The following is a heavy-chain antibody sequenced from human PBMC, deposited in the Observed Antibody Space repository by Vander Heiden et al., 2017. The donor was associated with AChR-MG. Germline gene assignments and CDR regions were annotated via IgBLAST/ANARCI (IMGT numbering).Heavy chain of an antibody. J-gene: IGHJ5*02. CDR3: ARSGGMVYAIRSRVRWFDP. Sequence: QVQLQQWGAGLLKPSETLSLTCAVYGGSFSGYYWSWIRQPPGKGLEWIGEINHSGSTNYNPSLKSRVTISVDTSKNQFSLKLSSVTAADTAVYYCARSGGMVYAIRSRVRWFDPWGQGTLVTVSS. CDR1: GGSFSGYY. CDR2: INHSGST. D-gene: IGHD2-8*01. V-gene: IGHV4-34*01.